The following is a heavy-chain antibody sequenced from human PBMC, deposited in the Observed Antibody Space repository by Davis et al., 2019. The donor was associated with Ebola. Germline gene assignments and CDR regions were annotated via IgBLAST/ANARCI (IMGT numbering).Heavy chain of an antibody. CDR3: ARSEYCSGGSCYALFDY. V-gene: IGHV4-34*01. J-gene: IGHJ4*02. D-gene: IGHD2-15*01. CDR1: GGSFSGYY. Sequence: SETLSLTCAVYGGSFSGYYWSWIRQPPGKGLEWIGEINHSGSTNYNPSLKCRVTISVDTSKNQFHLKLSSVTAADTAVYYCARSEYCSGGSCYALFDYWGQGTLVTVSS. CDR2: INHSGST.